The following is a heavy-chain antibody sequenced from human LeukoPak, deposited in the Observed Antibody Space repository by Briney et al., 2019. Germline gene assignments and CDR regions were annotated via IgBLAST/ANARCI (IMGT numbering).Heavy chain of an antibody. Sequence: TGGSLRLSCAASGFTITESWMNWVRQAPGKGLEWVANMKPDGSEQYYVESVKGRFTISRDNVKNSLYLQMNSLRAEDTAVYYCARDFDYWGQGTLVTVSS. J-gene: IGHJ4*02. V-gene: IGHV3-7*01. CDR1: GFTITESW. CDR3: ARDFDY. CDR2: MKPDGSEQ.